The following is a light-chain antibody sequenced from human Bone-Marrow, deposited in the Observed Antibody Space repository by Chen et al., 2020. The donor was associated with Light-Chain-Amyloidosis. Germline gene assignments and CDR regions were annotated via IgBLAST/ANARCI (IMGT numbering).Light chain of an antibody. V-gene: IGLV3-1*01. CDR3: QAWDSSTSVV. J-gene: IGLJ2*01. CDR2: QDS. Sequence: SYELTQPPSVSVSPGQTASITCSGDKVGDKYACWYQQKPGQAPVLVLYQDSKRPSGIPERFSVSTSGTTATLTMSGTQAMDGADYYCQAWDSSTSVVFGGGTTLTVL. CDR1: KVGDKY.